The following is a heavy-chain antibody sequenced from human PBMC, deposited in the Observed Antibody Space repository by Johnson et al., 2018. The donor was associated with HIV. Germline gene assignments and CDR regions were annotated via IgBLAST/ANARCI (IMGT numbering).Heavy chain of an antibody. J-gene: IGHJ3*01. Sequence: QVQLVESGGVVVQPGGSLRLSCAASGFTFDDYTMHWVRQAPGKGLEWVSVIYSGGSTYYADSVKGRFTIFRDNSENTLYLQMNSLRAEDTAVYFCAKDRTSWGFDAFDLWGQGTMVTVSS. V-gene: IGHV3-NL1*01. CDR2: IYSGGST. CDR3: AKDRTSWGFDAFDL. CDR1: GFTFDDYT. D-gene: IGHD3-16*01.